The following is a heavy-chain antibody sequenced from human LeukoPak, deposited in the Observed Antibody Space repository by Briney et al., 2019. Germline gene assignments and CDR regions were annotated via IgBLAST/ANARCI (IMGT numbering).Heavy chain of an antibody. J-gene: IGHJ4*02. Sequence: TGGSLRLSCAASGFTFSSYAMSWVRQAPGKGLEWVSAISGSGGSTYYADSVKGRFTISRDNSKNTLYLQMNSLRAEDTAVYYCARLTYYYDSSLDYWGQGTLVTVSS. CDR1: GFTFSSYA. CDR2: ISGSGGST. CDR3: ARLTYYYDSSLDY. V-gene: IGHV3-23*01. D-gene: IGHD3-22*01.